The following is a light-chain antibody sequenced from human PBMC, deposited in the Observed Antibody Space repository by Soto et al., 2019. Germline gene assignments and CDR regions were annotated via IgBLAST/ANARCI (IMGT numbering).Light chain of an antibody. Sequence: EIVLTQSPATLSLSPGERATLSCRASQSVSSQLAWYQQKPGQAPRLLIYDASNRATGIPARFSGSGSGTDFTLTISSLEPEDLAVYYCQQRCDWPLTFGGGTKVEIK. CDR1: QSVSSQ. CDR3: QQRCDWPLT. V-gene: IGKV3-11*01. J-gene: IGKJ4*01. CDR2: DAS.